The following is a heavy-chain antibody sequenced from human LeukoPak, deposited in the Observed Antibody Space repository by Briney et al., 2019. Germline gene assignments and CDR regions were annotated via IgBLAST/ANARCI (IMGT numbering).Heavy chain of an antibody. D-gene: IGHD3-16*02. CDR3: ARDYVWGSYRVVPSLILSYYMDV. V-gene: IGHV4-34*01. CDR1: GRSFSGYY. Sequence: PSESLSLTCAVYGRSFSGYYWSCIRQPPGKGLEWIGEINHSGSTNYNPSLKSRVPIPVDTSKNQSSLKLSSVTAADTAVYYCARDYVWGSYRVVPSLILSYYMDVGGKGTTVTVS. J-gene: IGHJ6*03. CDR2: INHSGST.